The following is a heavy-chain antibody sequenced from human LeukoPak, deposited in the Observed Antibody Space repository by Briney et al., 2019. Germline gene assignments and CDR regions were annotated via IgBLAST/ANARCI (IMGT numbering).Heavy chain of an antibody. V-gene: IGHV4-4*07. CDR3: ARGEYYDFWSGYLPGDSYYMDV. CDR2: SYTSWST. J-gene: IGHJ6*03. Sequence: SETLSLTCTVSGGSISSYYCCWIWLPARPGMGLIGLSYTSWSTNYNPSLKSRVTMSVDTSKNQFSLKLSSVTAADTAVYYCARGEYYDFWSGYLPGDSYYMDVWGKGTTVTVSS. CDR1: GGSISSYY. D-gene: IGHD3-3*01.